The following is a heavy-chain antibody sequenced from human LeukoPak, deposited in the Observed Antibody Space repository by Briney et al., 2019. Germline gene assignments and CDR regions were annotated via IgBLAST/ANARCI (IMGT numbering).Heavy chain of an antibody. CDR3: ARTAIAAAAFYNWFDS. J-gene: IGHJ5*01. CDR1: GFTFNTFW. Sequence: GGSLRLSCAASGFTFNTFWMSWVRQAPGKGLEWVANIKHDGSEKYYVDSVKGRFTISRDNARNSLYLQMTSLRAEDTAVYYCARTAIAAAAFYNWFDSWGQGTLVTVSS. CDR2: IKHDGSEK. D-gene: IGHD6-13*01. V-gene: IGHV3-7*01.